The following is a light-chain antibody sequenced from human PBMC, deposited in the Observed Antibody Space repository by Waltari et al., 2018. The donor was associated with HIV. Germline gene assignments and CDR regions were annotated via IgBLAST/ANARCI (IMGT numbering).Light chain of an antibody. Sequence: EIVLTQSPATLSLSPGARATLSCRASQSVSSYLAWYQQKPDQAPRLLIYDTSNRATGVPARFSGSGSGTDFTLTISSLEPEDFAVYYCQQRRNSITFGQGTRLEIK. CDR1: QSVSSY. J-gene: IGKJ5*01. CDR2: DTS. V-gene: IGKV3-11*01. CDR3: QQRRNSIT.